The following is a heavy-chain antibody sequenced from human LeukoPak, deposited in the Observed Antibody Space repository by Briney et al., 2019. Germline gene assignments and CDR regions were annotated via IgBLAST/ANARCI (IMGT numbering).Heavy chain of an antibody. D-gene: IGHD5-12*01. CDR2: INHSGST. V-gene: IGHV4-34*01. CDR3: ARVRSGYGRSAFDM. Sequence: PSETLSLTCAVYGGSFSGYYWSWIRQPPGKGLEWIGEINHSGSTNYNPSLKSRVTISVDTSKNQFSLKLSSVTAADTAVYYCARVRSGYGRSAFDMWGQGTMVTVSS. CDR1: GGSFSGYY. J-gene: IGHJ3*02.